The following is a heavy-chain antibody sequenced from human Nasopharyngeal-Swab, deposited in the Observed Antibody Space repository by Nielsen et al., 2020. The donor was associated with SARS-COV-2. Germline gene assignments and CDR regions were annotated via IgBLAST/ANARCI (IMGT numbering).Heavy chain of an antibody. J-gene: IGHJ3*02. V-gene: IGHV3-49*03. Sequence: GESLKISCTASGFTFGDYAMSWFRQAPGKGLEWVGFIRSKAYGGTTEYAASVKGRFTISRDDSKSIAYLQMNSLKTEDTAVYYCTRGLLAYCGGDCYSPRAFDIWGQGTMVTVSS. CDR3: TRGLLAYCGGDCYSPRAFDI. CDR2: IRSKAYGGTT. D-gene: IGHD2-21*02. CDR1: GFTFGDYA.